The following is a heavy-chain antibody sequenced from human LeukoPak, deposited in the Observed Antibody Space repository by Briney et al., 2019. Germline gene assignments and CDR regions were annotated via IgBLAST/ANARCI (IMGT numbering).Heavy chain of an antibody. J-gene: IGHJ4*02. CDR2: ISSSGSTI. D-gene: IGHD1-26*01. CDR3: ARDRYSGSYPLDY. Sequence: GGSLRLSCAASGFTFSDHYMSWIRQAAGKGLEWVSYISSSGSTIYYADSVTGRFTISRDNAKNSLYLQMNSLRAEDTAVYYCARDRYSGSYPLDYWGQGTLVTVSS. CDR1: GFTFSDHY. V-gene: IGHV3-11*01.